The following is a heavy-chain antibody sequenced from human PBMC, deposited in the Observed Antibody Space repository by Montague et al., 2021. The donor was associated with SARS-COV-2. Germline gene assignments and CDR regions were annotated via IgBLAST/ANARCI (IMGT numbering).Heavy chain of an antibody. D-gene: IGHD2-2*01. Sequence: SLSLSWAASGFTFSSYAMHWVRQAPGKGLEWVAVISYDGSNKYYADSVKGRFTISRDNSKNTLYLQMNSLRAEDTAVYYCARDGDIVVVPDAFDIWGQGTMVTVSS. CDR3: ARDGDIVVVPDAFDI. CDR1: GFTFSSYA. V-gene: IGHV3-30-3*01. J-gene: IGHJ3*02. CDR2: ISYDGSNK.